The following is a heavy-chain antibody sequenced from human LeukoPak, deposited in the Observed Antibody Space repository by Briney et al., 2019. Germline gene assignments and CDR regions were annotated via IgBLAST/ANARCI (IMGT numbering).Heavy chain of an antibody. D-gene: IGHD2-15*01. J-gene: IGHJ4*02. V-gene: IGHV3-23*01. CDR3: ARDVVEYCSGGSCTRYAY. CDR2: ISAGGGIT. Sequence: GGSLRLSCAASGFTFSNYGMSWVRQAPGKGLEWVSLISAGGGITYYADSVKGRFTISRDNSKNTLFLEMNSLRAEDTAVYYCARDVVEYCSGGSCTRYAYWGQGSLVTVSS. CDR1: GFTFSNYG.